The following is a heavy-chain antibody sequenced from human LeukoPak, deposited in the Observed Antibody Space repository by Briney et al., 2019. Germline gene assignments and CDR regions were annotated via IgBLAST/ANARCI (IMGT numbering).Heavy chain of an antibody. V-gene: IGHV1-18*01. Sequence: GASVKVSCKASGYTFTSYGISWVRQAPGQGLEWMGWISAYNGNTNYAQKLQGRVTMTTDTSTSTAYMELWSLRSDDTAVYYCARDVVDTAMVTENDAFDIWGQGTMVTVSS. CDR3: ARDVVDTAMVTENDAFDI. D-gene: IGHD5-18*01. J-gene: IGHJ3*02. CDR2: ISAYNGNT. CDR1: GYTFTSYG.